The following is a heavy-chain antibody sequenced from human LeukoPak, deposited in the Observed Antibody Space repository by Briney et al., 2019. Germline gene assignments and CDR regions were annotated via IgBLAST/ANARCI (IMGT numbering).Heavy chain of an antibody. D-gene: IGHD2/OR15-2a*01. V-gene: IGHV4-4*02. Sequence: PSGTLSLTCTVSGYSITNTNWWSWVRQVPGKGLEWLGEIFESGSINYSPSLKSRVSISVDKSKNQFSLNLNSVTAADTAVYFCARGTKGFGRIYLDSWGQGTLVTVSS. CDR3: ARGTKGFGRIYLDS. CDR2: IFESGSI. CDR1: GYSITNTNW. J-gene: IGHJ4*02.